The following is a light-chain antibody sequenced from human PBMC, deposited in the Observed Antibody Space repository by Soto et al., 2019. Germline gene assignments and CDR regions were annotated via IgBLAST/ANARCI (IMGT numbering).Light chain of an antibody. Sequence: DIQLTQSPSFLSASVGDKVTITCRASQAISRSLARYQQNPGKAPKLLIYGASTLQSGVPSRFSGSGSGTQFTLTIGSLQPEDFATYYCQQLNSYPLTFGGGAKVEMK. CDR3: QQLNSYPLT. J-gene: IGKJ4*01. CDR1: QAISRS. V-gene: IGKV1-9*01. CDR2: GAS.